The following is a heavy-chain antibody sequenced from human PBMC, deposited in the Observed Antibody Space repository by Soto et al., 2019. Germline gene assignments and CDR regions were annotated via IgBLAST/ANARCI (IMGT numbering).Heavy chain of an antibody. CDR2: ISAGGENT. CDR1: GFTFSSNA. CDR3: AKDVGEILFDI. V-gene: IGHV3-23*01. J-gene: IGHJ3*02. D-gene: IGHD3-16*01. Sequence: EVQLLESGGGLVQPGGSLRLSCAASGFTFSSNAMAWVRQAPEGGLEWVSTISAGGENTHYADSVKGRFTISRDNSRNSLYLQLNSLRAEGTATYDCAKDVGEILFDIWGPGTMVTVSS.